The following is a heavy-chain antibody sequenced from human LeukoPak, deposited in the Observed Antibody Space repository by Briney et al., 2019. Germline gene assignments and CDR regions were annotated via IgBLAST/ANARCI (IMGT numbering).Heavy chain of an antibody. J-gene: IGHJ4*02. CDR2: INHSGST. CDR1: GGSFSGYY. V-gene: IGHV4-34*01. Sequence: PSETLSLTCAVYGGSFSGYYWSWIRQPPGKGLEWIGEINHSGSTNYNPSLKSRVTISVDTSKNQFSLKLSSVTAADTAVYYCARGRLRSGWYQDLRFDYWGQGTLVTVSS. CDR3: ARGRLRSGWYQDLRFDY. D-gene: IGHD6-19*01.